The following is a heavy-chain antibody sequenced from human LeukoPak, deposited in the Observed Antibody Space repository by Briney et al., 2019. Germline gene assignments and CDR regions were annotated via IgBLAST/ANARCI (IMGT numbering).Heavy chain of an antibody. V-gene: IGHV4-30-4*01. J-gene: IGHJ4*02. D-gene: IGHD3-10*01. CDR1: GGSISSGDYY. Sequence: SQTLSLTCTVSGGSISSGDYYWSWLRQPPGTGLEWIGYIYYSGSTYYNPSLKSRVTISVDTSKNQFSLKLNPVTAADTAVYYCARADYYGSGSYYVFDYWGQGTLVTVSS. CDR2: IYYSGST. CDR3: ARADYYGSGSYYVFDY.